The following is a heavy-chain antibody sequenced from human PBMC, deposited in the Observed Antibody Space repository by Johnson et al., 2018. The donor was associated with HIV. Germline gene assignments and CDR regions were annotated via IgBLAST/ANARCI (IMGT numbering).Heavy chain of an antibody. Sequence: QVQLVESGGGLVQPGGSLRLSCAASGFTVSSNYMSWVRQAPGKGLEWVSFIPYDGSDKYYTDSVKGRFTISRDNSKNTLYLQMNSLRAEDTAVYYCAKSPLGRLREGAFDIWGQGTMVTVSS. D-gene: IGHD7-27*01. V-gene: IGHV3-30*02. CDR1: GFTVSSNY. CDR2: IPYDGSDK. J-gene: IGHJ3*02. CDR3: AKSPLGRLREGAFDI.